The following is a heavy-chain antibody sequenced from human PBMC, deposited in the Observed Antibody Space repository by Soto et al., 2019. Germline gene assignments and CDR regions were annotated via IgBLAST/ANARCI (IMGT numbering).Heavy chain of an antibody. CDR1: GGSISSSSYY. V-gene: IGHV4-39*01. Sequence: SETLSLTCTVSGGSISSSSYYWGWIRQPPGKGLEWIGSIYYSGSTYYDPSLKSRVTISVDTSKNQFSLKLSSVTAADTAEYYCASPSSSSLDIFDYWGQGTLVTVSS. CDR3: ASPSSSSLDIFDY. CDR2: IYYSGST. J-gene: IGHJ4*02. D-gene: IGHD6-6*01.